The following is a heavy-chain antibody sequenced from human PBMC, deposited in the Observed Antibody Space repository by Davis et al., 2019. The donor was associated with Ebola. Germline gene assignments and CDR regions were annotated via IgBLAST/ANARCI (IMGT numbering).Heavy chain of an antibody. V-gene: IGHV5-10-1*01. Sequence: GESLKISCKGSGYSFTSYWISWVRQMPGKGLEWMGRIDPSDSYTNYSPSFQGHVTISADKSISTAYLQWSSLKASDTAMYYCARHMGGGGRGSPFDYWGQGTLVTVSS. CDR1: GYSFTSYW. CDR2: IDPSDSYT. J-gene: IGHJ4*02. CDR3: ARHMGGGGRGSPFDY. D-gene: IGHD3-10*01.